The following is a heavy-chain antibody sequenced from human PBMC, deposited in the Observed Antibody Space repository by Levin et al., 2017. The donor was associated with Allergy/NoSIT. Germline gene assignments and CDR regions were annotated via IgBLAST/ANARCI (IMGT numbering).Heavy chain of an antibody. CDR2: INPSGGST. J-gene: IGHJ4*02. Sequence: GESLKISCKASEYTFSSYNMHWVRQAPGQGLEWMGIINPSGGSTNYAQNFQGRVTMTRDTSTRTVYMELSSLRYEDTALYYCARDLRELLYCGGDCYSLGYWGQGTLVTVSS. CDR3: ARDLRELLYCGGDCYSLGY. CDR1: EYTFSSYN. D-gene: IGHD2-21*02. V-gene: IGHV1-46*01.